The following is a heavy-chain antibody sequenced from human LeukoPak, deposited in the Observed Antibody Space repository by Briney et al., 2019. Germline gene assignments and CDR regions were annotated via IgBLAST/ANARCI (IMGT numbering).Heavy chain of an antibody. D-gene: IGHD1-1*01. V-gene: IGHV4-39*07. CDR3: ARVQDTTMGHFDY. Sequence: SETLSLTCTVSGGSVSSSIYYWGWIRQPPGKGLEWIGTVNHDGTTYHNPSLKSRVTISVDTSKNQSSLKLSSVTAADTAEYYCARVQDTTMGHFDYWGQGTLVTVSS. CDR2: VNHDGTT. J-gene: IGHJ4*02. CDR1: GGSVSSSIYY.